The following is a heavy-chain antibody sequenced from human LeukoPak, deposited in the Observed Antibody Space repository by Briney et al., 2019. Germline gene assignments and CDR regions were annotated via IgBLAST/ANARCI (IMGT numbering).Heavy chain of an antibody. J-gene: IGHJ6*03. CDR1: GYTFTTDD. V-gene: IGHV1-8*02. CDR2: INPTSGKT. CDR3: ARVRWLRLGFNEYYYYMDV. D-gene: IGHD5-12*01. Sequence: ASVKVSCKASGYTFTTDDINWVRQATGQGLEWMGWINPTSGKTSYAQKFQGRVTITSDTSTTTAQMELSSLGSEDTAVYYCARVRWLRLGFNEYYYYMDVWGKGTTVPVSS.